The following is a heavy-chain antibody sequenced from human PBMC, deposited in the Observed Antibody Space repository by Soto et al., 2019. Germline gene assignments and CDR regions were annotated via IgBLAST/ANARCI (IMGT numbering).Heavy chain of an antibody. Sequence: SQTLSLTCAISGDSVSSNSAAWNWIRQSPSRGLEWLGRTYYRSKWYNDYAVSVKSRITINPDTSKNLFSLQLNSVTPEDTAVYYCAREEDSEHRGWYGNYYYGMDVWGQGTTVTVSS. J-gene: IGHJ6*02. CDR3: AREEDSEHRGWYGNYYYGMDV. CDR2: TYYRSKWYN. D-gene: IGHD6-19*01. CDR1: GDSVSSNSAA. V-gene: IGHV6-1*01.